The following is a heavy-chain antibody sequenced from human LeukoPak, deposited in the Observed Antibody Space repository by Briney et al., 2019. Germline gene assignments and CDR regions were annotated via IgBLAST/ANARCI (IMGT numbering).Heavy chain of an antibody. J-gene: IGHJ4*02. D-gene: IGHD6-6*01. CDR1: GFTFSSHN. V-gene: IGHV3-48*01. Sequence: PGGALRLSRAASGFTFSSHNMNWVRQAPGKGVEGVSYISTSSTIVYYAESVKGRFTLSRDNDKTSLYLQMNSLRAGDTAVYYCARDRYSMSSAFDYWGQGTLVTVSS. CDR3: ARDRYSMSSAFDY. CDR2: ISTSSTIV.